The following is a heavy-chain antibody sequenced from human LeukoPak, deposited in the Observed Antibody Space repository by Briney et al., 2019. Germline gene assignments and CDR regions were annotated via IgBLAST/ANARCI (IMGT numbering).Heavy chain of an antibody. D-gene: IGHD5-18*01. Sequence: GRSLRLSCAASGFTFSSYGMHWVRQAPGKGLEWVAFIRYDGSNKYYADSVKGRFTISRDNSKNTLYLQMNSLRAEDTAVYYCAKLGIHLWHGLDYWGQGTLVTVSS. J-gene: IGHJ4*02. CDR2: IRYDGSNK. V-gene: IGHV3-30*02. CDR3: AKLGIHLWHGLDY. CDR1: GFTFSSYG.